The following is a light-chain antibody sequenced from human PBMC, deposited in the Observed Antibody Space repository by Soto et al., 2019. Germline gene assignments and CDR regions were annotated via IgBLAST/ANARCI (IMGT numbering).Light chain of an antibody. V-gene: IGLV2-14*01. CDR1: SSDVGGYNY. Sequence: QSVLTQPASVSGSPGQSITISCTGTSSDVGGYNYVSWYQQHPGKAPKLMIYDVSNRPSGVSNRFSGSKSGNTASLTISWFQAEDEADYYCRSYTSSSTRVFGPGTKVTVL. CDR2: DVS. J-gene: IGLJ1*01. CDR3: RSYTSSSTRV.